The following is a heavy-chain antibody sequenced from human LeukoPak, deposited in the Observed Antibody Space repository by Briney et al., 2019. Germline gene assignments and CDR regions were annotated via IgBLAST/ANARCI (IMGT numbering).Heavy chain of an antibody. CDR2: IKSKTDGGTT. J-gene: IGHJ4*02. CDR1: GFTFSSYA. D-gene: IGHD1-26*01. Sequence: PGGSLRLSCAASGFTFSSYAMSWARQAPGKGLEWVGRIKSKTDGGTTDYAAPVKGRFTISRDDSKNTLYLQMNSLKTEDTAVYYCTTGRYSGSYYGDYWGQGTLVTVSS. V-gene: IGHV3-15*01. CDR3: TTGRYSGSYYGDY.